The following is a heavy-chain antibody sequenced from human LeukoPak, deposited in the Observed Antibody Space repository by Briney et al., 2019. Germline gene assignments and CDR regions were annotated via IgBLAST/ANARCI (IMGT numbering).Heavy chain of an antibody. J-gene: IGHJ4*02. Sequence: ASVKVSCKASGYTFTNNYLHRVRQAPGQGLEWMGMIYPRDGSTSYAQNFQGRVTVTRDTSMTTVHMELRGLRSEDTAVYYCARDQEGFDYWGQGTVVTVSS. CDR3: ARDQEGFDY. CDR1: GYTFTNNY. V-gene: IGHV1-46*01. CDR2: IYPRDGST.